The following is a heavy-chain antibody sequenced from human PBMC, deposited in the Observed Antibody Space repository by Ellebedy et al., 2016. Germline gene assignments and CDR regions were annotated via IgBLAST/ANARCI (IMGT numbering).Heavy chain of an antibody. V-gene: IGHV4-59*01. CDR2: IYYSGST. CDR3: AREVGATTINWFDP. CDR1: GGSISSYY. J-gene: IGHJ5*02. Sequence: SETLSLXCTVSGGSISSYYWSWIRQPPGKGLEWIGYIYYSGSTNYNPSLKSRVTISVDTSKNQFFLKLSSVTAADTAVYYCAREVGATTINWFDPWGQGTLVTVSS. D-gene: IGHD1-26*01.